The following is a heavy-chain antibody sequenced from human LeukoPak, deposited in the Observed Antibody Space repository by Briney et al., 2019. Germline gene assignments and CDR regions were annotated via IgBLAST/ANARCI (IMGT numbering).Heavy chain of an antibody. Sequence: SSETLSLTCTVSGGSISSSSYYWGWIRQPPGKGLEWIGSFYYSGSTYYNPSLKSRVTISVDTSKNQFSLKLSSVTAADTAVYYCARRRSITIFGVVGYYFDYWGQGTLVTVSS. V-gene: IGHV4-39*07. CDR1: GGSISSSSYY. CDR2: FYYSGST. D-gene: IGHD3-3*01. CDR3: ARRRSITIFGVVGYYFDY. J-gene: IGHJ4*02.